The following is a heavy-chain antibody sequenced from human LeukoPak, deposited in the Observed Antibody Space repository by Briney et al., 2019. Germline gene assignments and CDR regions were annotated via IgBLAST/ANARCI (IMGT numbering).Heavy chain of an antibody. Sequence: PGGPLRLSCAASGFTFSSYAMSWVRQAPGKGLEWASAISGSGGSTYYADSVKGRFTISRDNSKNTLYLQMNSLRAEDTAVYYCAKDSSGWYYFDYWGQGTLVTVSS. CDR3: AKDSSGWYYFDY. V-gene: IGHV3-23*01. D-gene: IGHD6-19*01. J-gene: IGHJ4*02. CDR1: GFTFSSYA. CDR2: ISGSGGST.